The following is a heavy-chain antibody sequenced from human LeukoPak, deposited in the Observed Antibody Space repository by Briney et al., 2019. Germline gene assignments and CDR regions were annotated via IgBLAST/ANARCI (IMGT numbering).Heavy chain of an antibody. J-gene: IGHJ4*02. CDR3: AINQGSRCSSTSCYYDY. CDR2: IIPIFGTA. V-gene: IGHV1-69*05. CDR1: GGTFSSYA. Sequence: GASVKVSCKASGGTFSSYAISWVRQAPGQGLEWMGGIIPIFGTANYAQKFQGRVTITTDESTSTAYMELSSLRSEDTAVYYCAINQGSRCSSTSCYYDYWGQGTLVTVSS. D-gene: IGHD2-2*01.